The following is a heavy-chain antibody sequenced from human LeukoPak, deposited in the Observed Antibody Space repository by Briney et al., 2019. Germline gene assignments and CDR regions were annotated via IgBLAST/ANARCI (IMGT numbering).Heavy chain of an antibody. CDR2: LYSGGTT. J-gene: IGHJ4*02. Sequence: GGSLRLSCTASGFTFSGAWMTWVRQAPGKGLEWVSVLYSGGTTYYADSVKGRFTISRDNSKNTLYLQMNSLRAEDTAVYYCARDYGGSSPFDYWGQGTLVTVSS. CDR3: ARDYGGSSPFDY. CDR1: GFTFSGAW. D-gene: IGHD4-23*01. V-gene: IGHV3-66*01.